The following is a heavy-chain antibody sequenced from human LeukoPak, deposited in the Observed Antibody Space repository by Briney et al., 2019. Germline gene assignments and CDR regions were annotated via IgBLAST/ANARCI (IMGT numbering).Heavy chain of an antibody. V-gene: IGHV3-7*01. D-gene: IGHD1-26*01. Sequence: GGSLRLSCAASGFTFAGYWISWVRQAPGKGLEWVANIKQDASEEYYVDSVKGRFTISRDNAKNSLYLQMNSMRAEDTAVYYCVRDRGRASVDYWGQGTLVTVSS. CDR1: GFTFAGYW. CDR2: IKQDASEE. J-gene: IGHJ4*02. CDR3: VRDRGRASVDY.